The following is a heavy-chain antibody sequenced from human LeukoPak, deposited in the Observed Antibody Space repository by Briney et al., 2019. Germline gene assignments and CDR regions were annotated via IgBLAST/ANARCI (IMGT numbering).Heavy chain of an antibody. Sequence: GGSLRLSCTASGFTFSSYAMSWVRQAPGKGLEWVSSISSGGGGTYYADSVKGRFTISRDNSKNTVYPQMNSLRAEDTAVYYCAKENWGEGIFWSYWGQGTLVTVSS. D-gene: IGHD3-9*01. CDR3: AKENWGEGIFWSY. CDR1: GFTFSSYA. J-gene: IGHJ4*02. CDR2: ISSGGGGT. V-gene: IGHV3-23*01.